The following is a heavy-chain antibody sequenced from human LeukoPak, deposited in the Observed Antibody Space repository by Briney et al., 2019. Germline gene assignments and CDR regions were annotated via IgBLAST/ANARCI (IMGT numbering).Heavy chain of an antibody. CDR2: ISSTSSTI. Sequence: PGGSLRLSCAASGFTFRSYSMNWVRQAPGKGLEWVSYISSTSSTIYYADSVKGRFTISRDNAKNSLYLQMYSLRAEDTAVYYCVAYSNMDVWGKGTTVTVSS. J-gene: IGHJ6*03. CDR1: GFTFRSYS. CDR3: VAYSNMDV. V-gene: IGHV3-48*01.